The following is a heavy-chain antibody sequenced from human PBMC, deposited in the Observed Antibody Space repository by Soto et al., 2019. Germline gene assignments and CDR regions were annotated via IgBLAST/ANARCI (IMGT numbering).Heavy chain of an antibody. D-gene: IGHD3-22*01. Sequence: SETLSLTCTVSGGSISSGDYYWSWIRQPPGKGLEWIGYIYFSGSTYYNPSLKSRVTISVDTSKNQFSLKLSSVTAADTAVYYCARGNYYDSSGITGFDPWGQGTLVTVFS. CDR2: IYFSGST. CDR3: ARGNYYDSSGITGFDP. CDR1: GGSISSGDYY. J-gene: IGHJ5*02. V-gene: IGHV4-30-4*01.